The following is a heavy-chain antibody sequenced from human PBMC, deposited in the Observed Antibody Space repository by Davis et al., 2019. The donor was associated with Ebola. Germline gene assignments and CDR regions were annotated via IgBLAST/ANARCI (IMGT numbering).Heavy chain of an antibody. CDR1: GFTFSSYG. CDR3: AKDWGYYYDSSGYRYYYYYYGMDV. V-gene: IGHV3-33*03. CDR2: IWYDGSNK. D-gene: IGHD3-22*01. Sequence: GESLKISCAASGFTFSSYGMHWVRQAPGKGLEWVAVIWYDGSNKYYADSVKGRFTISRDNSKNSLYLQLNSLRTEDTALYYCAKDWGYYYDSSGYRYYYYYYGMDVWGQGTTVTVSS. J-gene: IGHJ6*02.